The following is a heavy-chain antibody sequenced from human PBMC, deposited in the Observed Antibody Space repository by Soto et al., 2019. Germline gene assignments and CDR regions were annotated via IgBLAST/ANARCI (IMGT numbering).Heavy chain of an antibody. J-gene: IGHJ1*01. Sequence: GGSLRLSCAASGFTVSNNYVSWVRQAPGKGLEWVSVIYYDGSTYYADSVKGRFTISRDNSKNTLYLQMNSLRADDTAVYYCARAWIHESPGAEYLQHWGQGTLVTVYS. CDR3: ARAWIHESPGAEYLQH. CDR1: GFTVSNNY. D-gene: IGHD5-18*01. V-gene: IGHV3-53*01. CDR2: IYYDGST.